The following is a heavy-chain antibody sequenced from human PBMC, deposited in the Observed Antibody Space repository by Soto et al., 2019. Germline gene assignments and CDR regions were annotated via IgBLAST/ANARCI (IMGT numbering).Heavy chain of an antibody. CDR3: ARGGGFDS. V-gene: IGHV4-30-4*01. Sequence: QLQESGPGLVKPSQTLSLTCTVSGDSITSGDNYWSWIRQPPGKGLEWIGYIYYSGRSYYTPSLKGVVTMSVDTSKNQFYLTRTSVTAADTAVYYCARGGGFDSWGRGTLVTVSS. CDR2: IYYSGRS. CDR1: GDSITSGDNY. D-gene: IGHD3-16*01. J-gene: IGHJ4*02.